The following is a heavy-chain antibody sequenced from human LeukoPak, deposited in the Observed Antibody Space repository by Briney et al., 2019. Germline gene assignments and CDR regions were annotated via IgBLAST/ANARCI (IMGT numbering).Heavy chain of an antibody. V-gene: IGHV3-23*01. CDR3: ARDLAWGAFDY. D-gene: IGHD7-27*01. J-gene: IGHJ4*02. CDR2: ISGSGVNT. CDR1: GFTFSSYA. Sequence: GGSLRLSCAASGFTFSSYAMSWVRQAPGKGLEWVSVISGSGVNTYYADSVKGRFTISRDDSKNTLSLQMNSLRVEDTAVYYCARDLAWGAFDYWGQGTLVTVSS.